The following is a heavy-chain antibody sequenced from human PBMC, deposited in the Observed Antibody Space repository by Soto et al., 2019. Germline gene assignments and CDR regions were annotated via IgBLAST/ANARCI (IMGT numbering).Heavy chain of an antibody. Sequence: PGGSLRLSCAASGFTFSDYYMSWIRQAPGKGLEWVSYISSSSSYTNYADSVKGRFTISRDNAKNSLYLQMNSLRAEDTAVYYCARDRELGLEPADGYFDYWGQGTLVTVSS. J-gene: IGHJ4*02. CDR3: ARDRELGLEPADGYFDY. D-gene: IGHD1-1*01. CDR1: GFTFSDYY. V-gene: IGHV3-11*06. CDR2: ISSSSSYT.